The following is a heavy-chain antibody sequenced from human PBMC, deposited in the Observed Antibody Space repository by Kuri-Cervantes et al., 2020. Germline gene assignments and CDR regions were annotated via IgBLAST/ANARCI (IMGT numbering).Heavy chain of an antibody. CDR1: GFSFSSYW. CDR2: ISSDGRIT. D-gene: IGHD5-24*01. V-gene: IGHV3-74*01. CDR3: ARAIDGYIDY. J-gene: IGHJ4*02. Sequence: ETLSLTCAASGFSFSSYWMHWVRQGPGKGLGWVSRISSDGRITTYADSVKGRFAISRDNAKNMLYLQMNSLRAEDTAVYYCARAIDGYIDYWGQGTLVTVSS.